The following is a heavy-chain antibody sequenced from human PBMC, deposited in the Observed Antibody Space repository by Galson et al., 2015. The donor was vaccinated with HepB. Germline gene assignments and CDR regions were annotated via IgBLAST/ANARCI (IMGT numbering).Heavy chain of an antibody. CDR2: IGGYDVNV. CDR1: GYTFSRFS. CDR3: ARGGLATIGGPTFDY. J-gene: IGHJ4*02. Sequence: SVKVSCKASGYTFSRFSISWLRQAPGQGLEWMGWIGGYDVNVRYAQKFQGRLTMTTDTSTSTAHLDLRSLRSDDSAVYYCARGGLATIGGPTFDYWGQGTLVTVSS. V-gene: IGHV1-18*01. D-gene: IGHD5-24*01.